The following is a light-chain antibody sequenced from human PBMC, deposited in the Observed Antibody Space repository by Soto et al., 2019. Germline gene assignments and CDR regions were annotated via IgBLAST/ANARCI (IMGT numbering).Light chain of an antibody. Sequence: QSVLPQPPSVSGAPRQRVTISCSGSRSNIARNGVNWSQQHPGKAPKLIIYEVSNRPSGVSNRFSGSKSCNTASLTISGLQAEDEADYYCSSYTATDTYVFGTGTKVTVL. CDR2: EVS. CDR1: RSNIARNG. CDR3: SSYTATDTYV. J-gene: IGLJ1*01. V-gene: IGLV2-14*01.